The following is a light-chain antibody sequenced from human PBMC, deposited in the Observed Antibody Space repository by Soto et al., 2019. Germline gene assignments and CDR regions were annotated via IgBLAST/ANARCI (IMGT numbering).Light chain of an antibody. CDR2: DAS. CDR1: QSVSRN. V-gene: IGKV3D-15*01. J-gene: IGKJ5*01. Sequence: DIVLTQSPATLSVSPGERATLSCRATQSVSRNLAWYQQKPGQAPRLLIYDASTRATGTPARFSGSGTGTKFTLSISSLQPEDFAVYSCQQYNNWPITFGQGTRLEIK. CDR3: QQYNNWPIT.